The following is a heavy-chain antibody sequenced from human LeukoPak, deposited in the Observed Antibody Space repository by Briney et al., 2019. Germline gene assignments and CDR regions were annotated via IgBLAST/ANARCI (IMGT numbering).Heavy chain of an antibody. V-gene: IGHV3-48*04. D-gene: IGHD3-10*01. Sequence: GGSLRLSCVASGFTFSSYWMHWVRQAPGKGLEWVSYISSSGSTIYYADSVKGRFTISRDNAKNSLYLQMNSLRAEDTAVYYCASFLSRSIPGVRFDPWGQGTLVTVSS. CDR3: ASFLSRSIPGVRFDP. CDR1: GFTFSSYW. J-gene: IGHJ5*02. CDR2: ISSSGSTI.